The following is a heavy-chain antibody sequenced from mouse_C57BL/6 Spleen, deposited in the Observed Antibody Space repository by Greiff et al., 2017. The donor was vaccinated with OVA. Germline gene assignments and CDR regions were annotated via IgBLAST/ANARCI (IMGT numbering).Heavy chain of an antibody. Sequence: DVKLVESGGGLVKPGGSLKLSCAASGFTFSDYGMHWVRQAPEKGLEWVAYISSGSSTIYYADTVKGRFTISRDNAKNTLFLQMTSLRSEDTAMYYCARPGYGNYEDYWGQGTTLTVSS. V-gene: IGHV5-17*01. J-gene: IGHJ2*01. CDR2: ISSGSSTI. CDR3: ARPGYGNYEDY. D-gene: IGHD2-10*02. CDR1: GFTFSDYG.